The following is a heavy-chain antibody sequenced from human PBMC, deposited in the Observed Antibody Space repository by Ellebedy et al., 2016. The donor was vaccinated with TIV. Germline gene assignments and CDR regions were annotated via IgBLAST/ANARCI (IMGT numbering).Heavy chain of an antibody. V-gene: IGHV3-23*01. J-gene: IGHJ4*02. D-gene: IGHD2-2*01. CDR2: IGSTGGSI. Sequence: GGSLRLSCEASGFTFSRYAMNWVRQAPGKGLDWVSSIGSTGGSIFYADSVKGRFTISRGNSKNTLYLQMNSLRAEDTAVYYCAKSSVPATACFDYWGQGTLVIVSS. CDR3: AKSSVPATACFDY. CDR1: GFTFSRYA.